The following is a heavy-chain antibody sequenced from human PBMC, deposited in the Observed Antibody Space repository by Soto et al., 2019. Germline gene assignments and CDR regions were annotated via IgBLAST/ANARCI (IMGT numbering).Heavy chain of an antibody. CDR2: IWYDGSNK. V-gene: IGHV3-33*01. CDR3: ARDPLWGTAMVLWYFDL. CDR1: GFRFSSYG. J-gene: IGHJ2*01. D-gene: IGHD5-18*01. Sequence: GGSLRLSCRTSGFRFSSYGMHWVRQAPGKGPEWVAVIWYDGSNKYYADSVKGRFTISRDNSKNTLYLQMNSLRAEDTAVYYCARDPLWGTAMVLWYFDLWGRGTLVTV.